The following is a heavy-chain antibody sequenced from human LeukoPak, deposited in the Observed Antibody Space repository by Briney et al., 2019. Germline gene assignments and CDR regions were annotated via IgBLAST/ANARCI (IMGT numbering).Heavy chain of an antibody. CDR2: IDTAGNT. CDR1: EFTFSSYD. D-gene: IGHD6-13*01. CDR3: ARAKMPGIQAAGRVNYFDS. V-gene: IGHV3-13*01. Sequence: GGSLRLSCAASEFTFSSYDMHWVRQVTGKGLEWVSTIDTAGNTWYPDSVKGRFTISREDAKNSLNLQMNSLRVGDTAVYYCARAKMPGIQAAGRVNYFDSWGQGTLVTVSS. J-gene: IGHJ4*02.